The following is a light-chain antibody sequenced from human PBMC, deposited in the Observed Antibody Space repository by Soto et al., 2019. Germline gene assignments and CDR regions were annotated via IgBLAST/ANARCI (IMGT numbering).Light chain of an antibody. CDR1: SSDIGGYIF. CDR3: VSYTARSSYV. CDR2: DIN. Sequence: QSALTQPASVSGSPGQSITVCCTGTSSDIGGYIFVSWYQQHPGKAPKLMIYDINNRPSGVSKRFSGSKSGNTASLTISGLQAEDEADYYCVSYTARSSYVFGTGTKLTVL. J-gene: IGLJ1*01. V-gene: IGLV2-14*01.